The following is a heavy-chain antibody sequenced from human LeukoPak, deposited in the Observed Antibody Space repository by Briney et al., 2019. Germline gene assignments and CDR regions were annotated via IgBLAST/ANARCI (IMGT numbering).Heavy chain of an antibody. V-gene: IGHV3-30*18. CDR1: GFTFSSYG. D-gene: IGHD4-17*01. J-gene: IGHJ4*02. CDR3: AKDHSSYGDYAETPFDY. Sequence: GGSLRLSCAAPGFTFSSYGMHWVRQAPGKGLEWVAVISYDGSNKYYADSVKGRFTISRDNSKNTLYLQMNSLRAEDTAVYYCAKDHSSYGDYAETPFDYWGQGTLVTVSS. CDR2: ISYDGSNK.